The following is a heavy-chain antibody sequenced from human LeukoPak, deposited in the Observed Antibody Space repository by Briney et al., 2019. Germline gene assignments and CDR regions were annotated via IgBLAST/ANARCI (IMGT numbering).Heavy chain of an antibody. D-gene: IGHD3-10*01. CDR3: VRGDIRLPRSTPDC. CDR2: ISGSGGST. J-gene: IGHJ4*02. CDR1: GFTFSSYA. Sequence: GGSLRLSCAASGFTFSSYAMSWVRQAPGKGLEWVSAISGSGGSTYYADSVKGRFTISRDNAMNTLYLQMNSLRGEDTAVYYCVRGDIRLPRSTPDCWGQGTLVTVSS. V-gene: IGHV3-23*01.